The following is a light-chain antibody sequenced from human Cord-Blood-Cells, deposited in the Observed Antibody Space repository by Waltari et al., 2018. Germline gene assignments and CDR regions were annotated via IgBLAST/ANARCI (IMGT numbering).Light chain of an antibody. Sequence: QSALTQPAPVSGSPGQSITISCTGTSRDVGRYNLVSWYQQHPGKAPKLRIYEGSKRPSGVSNRFSGSKSGNTASLTISGLQAEDEADYYCCSHAGSSTLVFGGGTKLTVL. CDR1: SRDVGRYNL. CDR2: EGS. J-gene: IGLJ3*02. V-gene: IGLV2-23*01. CDR3: CSHAGSSTLV.